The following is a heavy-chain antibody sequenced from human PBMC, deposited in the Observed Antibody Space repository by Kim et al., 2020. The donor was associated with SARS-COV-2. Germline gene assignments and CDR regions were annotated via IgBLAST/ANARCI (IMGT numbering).Heavy chain of an antibody. Sequence: STNYNPSLKRRVTMSVDTSKNLFSLKLRSVTAADTAVYYCATIQLNDAFDIWGQGTMVTVSS. CDR3: ATIQLNDAFDI. V-gene: IGHV4-4*07. J-gene: IGHJ3*02. CDR2: ST.